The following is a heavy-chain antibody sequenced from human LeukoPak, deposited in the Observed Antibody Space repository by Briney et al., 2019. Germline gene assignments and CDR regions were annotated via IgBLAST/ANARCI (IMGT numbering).Heavy chain of an antibody. CDR1: GFTFSNYG. Sequence: GGTLRLSCAASGFTFSNYGMTWVRQAPGKGLEWVSGISGSGYATYYADSEKGRFTISRDNAMHSLYLQMNSLRAEDTAVYYCARDLNYDSSGYFPSPFYWGQGTLVTVSS. J-gene: IGHJ4*02. CDR2: ISGSGYAT. V-gene: IGHV3-21*01. D-gene: IGHD3-22*01. CDR3: ARDLNYDSSGYFPSPFY.